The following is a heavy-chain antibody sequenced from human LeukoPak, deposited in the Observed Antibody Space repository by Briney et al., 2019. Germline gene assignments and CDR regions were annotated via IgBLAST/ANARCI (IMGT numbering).Heavy chain of an antibody. V-gene: IGHV1-2*02. CDR3: ARDGGFDY. J-gene: IGHJ4*02. CDR2: INPNSGDT. D-gene: IGHD3-10*01. CDR1: GYTFTGYH. Sequence: ASVKVSCKTSGYTFTGYHMYWVRQAPGQGLEWMGWINPNSGDTSYAQKFQGRVTMTTDASISTAYMEVSSLRSDDTAVYYCARDGGFDYWGQGTLVTVSS.